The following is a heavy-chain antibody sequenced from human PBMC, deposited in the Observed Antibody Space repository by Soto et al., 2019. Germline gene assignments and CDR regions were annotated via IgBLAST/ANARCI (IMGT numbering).Heavy chain of an antibody. Sequence: QVQLEQSGGEVKKPGASVKVSCKASGYTFRTHGVSWVRRAPGQGLEWMGWISGYNGNTNYAQKFQGRVTMTTETSTSTAYMELRSLRSDDTALYYCASWAGQVRDFGGPLDYWGQGTLVTVSS. CDR2: ISGYNGNT. J-gene: IGHJ4*02. D-gene: IGHD4-17*01. CDR3: ASWAGQVRDFGGPLDY. CDR1: GYTFRTHG. V-gene: IGHV1-18*04.